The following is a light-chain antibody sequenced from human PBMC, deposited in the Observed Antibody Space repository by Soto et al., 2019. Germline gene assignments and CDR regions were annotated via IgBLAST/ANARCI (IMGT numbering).Light chain of an antibody. CDR2: DAS. CDR3: QQYDNPTWT. V-gene: IGKV1-33*01. Sequence: DIQMTQSPSSLSASVGDRVTITCQASQDISNYLNWYQQKPRKAPKLLIYDASNLETGVPSRFSGSGSGTDFTFTISSLQPEDIATYYCQQYDNPTWTFGQGTKVEIK. J-gene: IGKJ1*01. CDR1: QDISNY.